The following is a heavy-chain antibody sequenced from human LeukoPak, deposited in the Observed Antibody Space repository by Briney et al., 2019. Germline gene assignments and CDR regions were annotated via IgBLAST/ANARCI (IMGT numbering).Heavy chain of an antibody. V-gene: IGHV1-18*01. CDR3: ARDSLRTAIAMAGGNWFDP. J-gene: IGHJ5*02. Sequence: ASVKVSCKASGYTFTSYGISWVRQAPGQGLEWMGWISAYNGNTNYAQKLQGRVTMTRDTSTSTVYMELTSLRSEDTAVYYCARDSLRTAIAMAGGNWFDPWGQGTLVTVSP. CDR1: GYTFTSYG. D-gene: IGHD6-19*01. CDR2: ISAYNGNT.